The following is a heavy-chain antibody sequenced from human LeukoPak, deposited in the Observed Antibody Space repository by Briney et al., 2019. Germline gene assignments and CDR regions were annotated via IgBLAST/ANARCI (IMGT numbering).Heavy chain of an antibody. V-gene: IGHV4-34*01. CDR2: INHSGST. CDR1: GGSFSGYY. Sequence: PSETLSLTCAVYGGSFSGYYWTWIRQSPGKGLEWIGEINHSGSTNYNPSLKSRVTISVDTSKNQFSLKLSSVTAADTAVYYCARGTYYYGSGGYYYYYYMDVWGKGTTVTVSS. J-gene: IGHJ6*03. D-gene: IGHD3-10*01. CDR3: ARGTYYYGSGGYYYYYYMDV.